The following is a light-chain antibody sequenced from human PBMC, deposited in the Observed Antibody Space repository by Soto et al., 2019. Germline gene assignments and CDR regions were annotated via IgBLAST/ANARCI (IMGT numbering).Light chain of an antibody. CDR1: SSNIGSNT. CDR2: SNS. V-gene: IGLV1-44*01. CDR3: AAWDDSLHGYV. J-gene: IGLJ1*01. Sequence: QSVLTQPRSASATPGQRVTISCSGSSSNIGSNTVNWYQHLPGTAPKLVIYSNSHWPSGVPDRFSGSKSGTSASLAISGLQSEDEADYYCAAWDDSLHGYVFGTGTKLTVL.